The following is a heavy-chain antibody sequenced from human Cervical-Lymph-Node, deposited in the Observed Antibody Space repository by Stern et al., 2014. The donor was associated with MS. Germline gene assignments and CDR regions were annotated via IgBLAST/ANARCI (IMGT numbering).Heavy chain of an antibody. V-gene: IGHV4-59*01. CDR2: IDYRGST. J-gene: IGHJ4*02. D-gene: IGHD1-26*01. Sequence: QLQLQESGPGLVKPSETLSLTCTVSGGSFGTYFWSWIRQPPGKGLEWLGYIDYRGSTIYNPSLKSRVTISIDTSKNQFSLNLSSVTSADTAVYYWARGGSYYYYWGQGTLVTVSS. CDR3: ARGGSYYYY. CDR1: GGSFGTYF.